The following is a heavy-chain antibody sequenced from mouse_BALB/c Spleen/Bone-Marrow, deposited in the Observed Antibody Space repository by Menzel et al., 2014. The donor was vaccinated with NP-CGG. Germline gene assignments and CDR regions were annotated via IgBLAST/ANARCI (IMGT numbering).Heavy chain of an antibody. J-gene: IGHJ2*01. CDR1: GYIFTSYT. D-gene: IGHD1-1*01. Sequence: VQLQQSAAELARPGASVKLSCKASGYIFTSYTIQWIKQRPGQGLEWIGYINPSIGYTEYNQKFQDKTTLTADTSSSTTYVQLSSLTSEDSSVYYCAREGTYYAYFDYGGQGTTLTVSS. CDR3: AREGTYYAYFDY. CDR2: INPSIGYT. V-gene: IGHV1-4*02.